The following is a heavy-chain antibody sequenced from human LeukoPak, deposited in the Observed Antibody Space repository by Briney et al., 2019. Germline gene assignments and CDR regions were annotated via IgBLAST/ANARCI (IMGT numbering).Heavy chain of an antibody. J-gene: IGHJ4*02. CDR3: ARAYYGSGRSLDY. V-gene: IGHV3-21*01. CDR1: GFIFSSYN. CDR2: ITGSSSNI. Sequence: GGSLRLSCAASGFIFSSYNMNWVRQALGRGLEWVSFITGSSSNIYYADSVKGRFTVSRDNAKNSLYLHMNSLRAEDTAVYYCARAYYGSGRSLDYWGQGTVVTVSS. D-gene: IGHD3-10*01.